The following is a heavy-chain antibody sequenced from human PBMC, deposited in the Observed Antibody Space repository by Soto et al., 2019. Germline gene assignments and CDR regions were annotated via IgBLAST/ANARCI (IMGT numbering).Heavy chain of an antibody. CDR1: GYTFTSFY. J-gene: IGHJ4*02. CDR2: INPNGGST. Sequence: QVQLVQSGAEVTNPGASVKVSCKASGYTFTSFYIHWVRQAPGQGLEWMSIINPNGGSTNYAQNLQGRVTLTRDTSTNTVYMELSSLRSEDTAVYYCARDLTSGDYWGQGTLVTVSS. CDR3: ARDLTSGDY. V-gene: IGHV1-46*01.